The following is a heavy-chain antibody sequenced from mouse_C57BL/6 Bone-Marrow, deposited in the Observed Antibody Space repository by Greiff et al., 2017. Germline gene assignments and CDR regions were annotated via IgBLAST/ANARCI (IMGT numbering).Heavy chain of an antibody. V-gene: IGHV1-85*01. Sequence: VKLMESGPELVKPGASVKLSCKASGYTFPSYDLNWVKQRPGQGLEWIGWIYPRDGSTKYNEKFKGKATLTVDTSSSTAYMELHSLTSEDSAVYFCARLEFDGSSGDWYFDVWGTGTTVTVSS. J-gene: IGHJ1*03. CDR3: ARLEFDGSSGDWYFDV. CDR1: GYTFPSYD. D-gene: IGHD1-1*01. CDR2: IYPRDGST.